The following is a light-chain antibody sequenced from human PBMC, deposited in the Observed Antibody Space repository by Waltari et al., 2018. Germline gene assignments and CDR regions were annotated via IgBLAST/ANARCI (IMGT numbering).Light chain of an antibody. CDR2: LGS. Sequence: DIVMTQSPLCLPVTPGEPAPISCRSSQSLLQSSGYNYLDWYLQKPGQSPQLLIYLGSNRASGVPDRFSGSGSGRDFTLTISRLEPEDFAMYYCQHYDGSPYTFGPGTKLEIK. CDR3: QHYDGSPYT. CDR1: QSLLQSSGYNY. V-gene: IGKV2-28*01. J-gene: IGKJ3*01.